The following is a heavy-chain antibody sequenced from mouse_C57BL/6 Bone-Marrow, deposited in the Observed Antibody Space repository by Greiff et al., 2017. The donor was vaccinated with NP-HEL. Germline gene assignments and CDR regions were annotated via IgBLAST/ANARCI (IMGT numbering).Heavy chain of an antibody. J-gene: IGHJ4*01. CDR1: GFSLTSYA. CDR3: ARNFYYSNYVLYAMDY. D-gene: IGHD2-5*01. CDR2: IWTGGGT. Sequence: VQLQQSGPGLVAPSQSLSITCTVSGFSLTSYAISWVRQPPGKGLEWLGVIWTGGGTNYNSAPKSRPSISKDNSKSQVFLKMNSLQTDDTARYYCARNFYYSNYVLYAMDYWGQGTSVTVSS. V-gene: IGHV2-9-1*01.